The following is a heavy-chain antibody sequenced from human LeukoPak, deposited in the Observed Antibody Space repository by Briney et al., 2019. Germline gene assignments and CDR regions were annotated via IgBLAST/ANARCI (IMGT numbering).Heavy chain of an antibody. CDR1: GFTFSSYS. CDR3: AKEPRYGSGSYRAFDI. J-gene: IGHJ3*02. Sequence: GGSLRLSCAASGFTFSSYSMNWVRQAPGKGLEWVSSISSSSSYIYYADSVKGRFTISRDNAKNSLYLQMNSLRAEDTAVYYCAKEPRYGSGSYRAFDIWGQGTMVTVSS. V-gene: IGHV3-21*01. D-gene: IGHD3-10*01. CDR2: ISSSSSYI.